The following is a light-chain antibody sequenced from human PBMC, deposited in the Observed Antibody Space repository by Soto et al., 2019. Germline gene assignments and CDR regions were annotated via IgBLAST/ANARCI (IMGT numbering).Light chain of an antibody. Sequence: QSALTQPASVSGSPGKSITISCTGTSSDVGSYNLVSWYQQHPGKAPKLMIYEGSTRPSGVSNRFSGSKSGNTASLTISGLQAEDEADYYCCSYARSSTFWVFGGGTKVTVL. V-gene: IGLV2-23*03. CDR3: CSYARSSTFWV. J-gene: IGLJ3*02. CDR2: EGS. CDR1: SSDVGSYNL.